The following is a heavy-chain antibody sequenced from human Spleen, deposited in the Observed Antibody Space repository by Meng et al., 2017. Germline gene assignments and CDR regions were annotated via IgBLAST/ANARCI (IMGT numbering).Heavy chain of an antibody. V-gene: IGHV1-8*01. CDR1: GYTFSIYE. J-gene: IGHJ4*02. Sequence: QGQLVQCGAEVKKPGASVKVSCKASGYTFSIYEINWVRQATGQGLEWMGWMNPNSGNTGYAQKFQGRVTITRNTSTSTAYMELSRLRSDDTAVYYCARALGIAVAAPNYWGQGTLVTVSS. CDR2: MNPNSGNT. CDR3: ARALGIAVAAPNY. D-gene: IGHD6-19*01.